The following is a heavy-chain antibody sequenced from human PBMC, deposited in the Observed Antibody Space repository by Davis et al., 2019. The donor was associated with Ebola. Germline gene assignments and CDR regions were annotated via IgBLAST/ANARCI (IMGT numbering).Heavy chain of an antibody. D-gene: IGHD5-18*01. J-gene: IGHJ6*02. CDR3: AREDRGYSYGYLGYYYYYGMDV. CDR2: ISSNGGST. Sequence: GGSLRLSCAASGFTFSSYAMHWVRQAPGKGLEYVSAISSNGGSTYYANSVKGRFTISRDNSKNTLYLQMNSLRAEDTAVYYCAREDRGYSYGYLGYYYYYGMDVWGQGTTVTVSS. V-gene: IGHV3-64*01. CDR1: GFTFSSYA.